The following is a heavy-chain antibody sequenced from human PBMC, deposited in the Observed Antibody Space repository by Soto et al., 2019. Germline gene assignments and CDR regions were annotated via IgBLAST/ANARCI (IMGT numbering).Heavy chain of an antibody. J-gene: IGHJ5*02. CDR2: MNPNSGNT. Sequence: ASVKVSCKASGYTFTSYDINWVRQATGQGLEWMGWMNPNSGNTGYAQKFQGRVTMTRNTSISTAYMELSSLRSEDTAVYYCARYHYDSSGNINWFDPWGQGTLVTVSS. CDR1: GYTFTSYD. V-gene: IGHV1-8*01. CDR3: ARYHYDSSGNINWFDP. D-gene: IGHD3-22*01.